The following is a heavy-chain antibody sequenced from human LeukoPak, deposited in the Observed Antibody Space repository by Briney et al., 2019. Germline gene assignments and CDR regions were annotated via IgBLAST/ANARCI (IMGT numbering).Heavy chain of an antibody. D-gene: IGHD3-10*01. J-gene: IGHJ4*02. CDR1: VDTLTQLS. CDR3: ATLPRGHLFDS. CDR2: FVPEDGET. Sequence: ASVTVSHKLSVDTLTQLSMHWVRQSPGKGREWMGGFVPEDGETIYALELQGRVTMTEDTSIDTAYMELSTFRSDDTAVYFCATLPRGHLFDSWGQGTLVTVSS. V-gene: IGHV1-24*01.